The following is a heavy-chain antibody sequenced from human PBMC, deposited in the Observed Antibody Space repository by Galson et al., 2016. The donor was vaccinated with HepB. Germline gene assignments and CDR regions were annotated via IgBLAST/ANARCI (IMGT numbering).Heavy chain of an antibody. CDR2: INPSRGST. J-gene: IGHJ4*02. D-gene: IGHD2-21*01. V-gene: IGHV1-46*01. CDR1: GYIFTAHY. Sequence: SVKVSCKASGYIFTAHYVHWVRQAPGQGLEWMGIINPSRGSTSYTQKFHGRITMTSDSSTNTVYMELSSLTYEDTAVYFCARAASEIPRVISDSWGQGSLVIVSS. CDR3: ARAASEIPRVISDS.